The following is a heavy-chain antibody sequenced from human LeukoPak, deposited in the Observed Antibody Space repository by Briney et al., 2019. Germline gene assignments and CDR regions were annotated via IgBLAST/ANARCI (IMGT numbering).Heavy chain of an antibody. Sequence: PSETLSLTCTVSGGSLSSSSYYWGWIRQPPGKGLEWIGSIYYSGSTYYNPSLKSRVTISVDTSKNQFSLKLSSVTAADTAVYYCARDYYGSGSYYSYYYYYMDVWGKGTTVTVSS. D-gene: IGHD3-10*01. CDR2: IYYSGST. CDR1: GGSLSSSSYY. V-gene: IGHV4-39*07. CDR3: ARDYYGSGSYYSYYYYYMDV. J-gene: IGHJ6*03.